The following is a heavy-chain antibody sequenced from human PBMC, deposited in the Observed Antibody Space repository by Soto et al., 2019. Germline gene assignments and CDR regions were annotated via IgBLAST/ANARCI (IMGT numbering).Heavy chain of an antibody. CDR3: TRDPMTRGVPSGYFDD. D-gene: IGHD3-10*01. CDR2: MYHSGTS. Sequence: SETLSLTCAVSGYSIRSGFYWGWIRQPPGKGLEWIGTMYHSGTSYFNPSLKSRVTISVDKSKNQFSLKLTSVTAADTAVYYCTRDPMTRGVPSGYFDDWGQGTLVIVSS. V-gene: IGHV4-38-2*02. J-gene: IGHJ4*02. CDR1: GYSIRSGFY.